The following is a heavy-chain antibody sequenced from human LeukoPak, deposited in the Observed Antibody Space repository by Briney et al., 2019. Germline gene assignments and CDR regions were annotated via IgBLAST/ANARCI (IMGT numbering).Heavy chain of an antibody. J-gene: IGHJ4*02. D-gene: IGHD6-6*01. Sequence: PSETLSLTCTVSGGSIISSDYHWGWVRQPPGKGLEWIGTISYSGNTDYNPSLRSRVTISVDTSNNQFSLRLGSVTAADTAVYYCARGRLAARPFDYWGQGTLVTVSS. CDR2: ISYSGNT. V-gene: IGHV4-39*01. CDR1: GGSIISSDYH. CDR3: ARGRLAARPFDY.